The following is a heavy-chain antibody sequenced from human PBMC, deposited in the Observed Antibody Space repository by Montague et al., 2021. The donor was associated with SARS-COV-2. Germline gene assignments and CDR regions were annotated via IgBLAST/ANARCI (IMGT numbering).Heavy chain of an antibody. D-gene: IGHD4-17*01. CDR2: IDWDDDK. V-gene: IGHV2-70*11. CDR1: GFSLSTSGMC. Sequence: PALVKPTQTLTLTCTFSGFSLSTSGMCVSWIRQPPGKALEWLARIDWDDDKYYSTSLKTRLTISKDTSKNQVALTMTNMDPVDTATYYCARTRTTVTTADGLGYYYYGMDVWGQGTTVTVSS. J-gene: IGHJ6*02. CDR3: ARTRTTVTTADGLGYYYYGMDV.